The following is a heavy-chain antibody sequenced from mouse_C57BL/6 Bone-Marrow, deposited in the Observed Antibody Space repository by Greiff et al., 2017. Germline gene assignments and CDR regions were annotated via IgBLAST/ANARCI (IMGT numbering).Heavy chain of an antibody. CDR1: GYTFTSYW. CDR3: ARDYLVYYAMDY. Sequence: QVQLQQPGAELVKPGASVKLSCKASGYTFTSYWMHWVKQRPGQGLEWIGMIHPNSGSTNYNEKFKSKATLTVDKSSSTAYMQLSSLTSEDSAVYYCARDYLVYYAMDYWGQGTSVTVSS. D-gene: IGHD1-1*01. CDR2: IHPNSGST. J-gene: IGHJ4*01. V-gene: IGHV1-64*01.